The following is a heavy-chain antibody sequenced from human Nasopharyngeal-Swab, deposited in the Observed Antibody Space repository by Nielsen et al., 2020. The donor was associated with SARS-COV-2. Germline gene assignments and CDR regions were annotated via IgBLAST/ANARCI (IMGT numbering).Heavy chain of an antibody. CDR3: ARDVDTAMVFDY. J-gene: IGHJ4*02. CDR1: GYTFTSYA. D-gene: IGHD5-18*01. V-gene: IGHV1-3*01. Sequence: ASVKVSCKASGYTFTSYAMHLVRQAPGQRLEWMGWINAGNGNTKYSQKFQGRVTITRDTSASTAYMELSSLRSEDTAVYYCARDVDTAMVFDYWGQGTLVTVSS. CDR2: INAGNGNT.